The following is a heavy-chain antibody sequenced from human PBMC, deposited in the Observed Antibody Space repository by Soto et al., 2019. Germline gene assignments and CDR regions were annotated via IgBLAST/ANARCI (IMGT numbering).Heavy chain of an antibody. CDR2: ISWNSGSI. Sequence: PGGSLRLSCAASGFTFDDYAMHWVRQAPGKGLEWVSGISWNSGSIGYADSVKGRFTISRDNAKNSLYLQMNSLRAEDTAVYYCAREITYDSSAPLDVWGPGTTVTVS. J-gene: IGHJ6*02. CDR1: GFTFDDYA. V-gene: IGHV3-9*01. D-gene: IGHD3-22*01. CDR3: AREITYDSSAPLDV.